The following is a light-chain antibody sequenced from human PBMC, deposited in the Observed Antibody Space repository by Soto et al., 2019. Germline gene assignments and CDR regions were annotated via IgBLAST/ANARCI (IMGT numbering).Light chain of an antibody. CDR1: SSNIGSNT. CDR3: AAWDDSLNGHV. V-gene: IGLV1-44*01. Sequence: QSVLTQPPSASGTPGQRVTISCSGSSSNIGSNTVNWYQQLPGTAPKLLIYSNNQRPSGVPDRFSGSKSGTSASLAISGLQSEDEADYYCAAWDDSLNGHVLGTGTKLTVL. CDR2: SNN. J-gene: IGLJ1*01.